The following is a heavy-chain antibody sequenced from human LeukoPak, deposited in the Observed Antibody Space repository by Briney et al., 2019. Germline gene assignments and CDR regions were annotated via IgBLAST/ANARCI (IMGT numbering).Heavy chain of an antibody. CDR1: GYTFASYA. D-gene: IGHD6-13*01. Sequence: ASVKVSCKASGYTFASYAMHWVRQAPGQRLEWMGWINAGNGNTKYSQKFQGRVTITRDTTASTAYMELSSLRSEDTAVYYCARPSRGIAAAGDFQHWGQGTLVTVSS. CDR3: ARPSRGIAAAGDFQH. CDR2: INAGNGNT. V-gene: IGHV1-3*01. J-gene: IGHJ1*01.